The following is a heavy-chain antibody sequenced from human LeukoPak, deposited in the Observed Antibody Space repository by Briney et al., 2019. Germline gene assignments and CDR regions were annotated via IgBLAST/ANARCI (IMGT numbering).Heavy chain of an antibody. D-gene: IGHD6-6*01. J-gene: IGHJ4*02. V-gene: IGHV5-51*01. CDR1: GYRFTSYW. Sequence: GESLKISCKGSGYRFTSYWIGWVRQMPGKGLEWMGIIYPGDSDTTYSPSFQGQVTISADKSISTAYLQWSSLKASDTAIYYCARAHSSSSSFGPFDYWGQGTLVTVSS. CDR2: IYPGDSDT. CDR3: ARAHSSSSSFGPFDY.